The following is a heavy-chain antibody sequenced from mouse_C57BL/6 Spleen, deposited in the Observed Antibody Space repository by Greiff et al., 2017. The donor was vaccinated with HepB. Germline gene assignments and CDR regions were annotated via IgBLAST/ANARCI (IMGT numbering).Heavy chain of an antibody. CDR3: ARIYYGNWAWFAY. D-gene: IGHD2-1*01. J-gene: IGHJ3*01. Sequence: LLVASGGGLVKPGGSLKLFCSASGFTFSDYGMHLVRQAPEKGLEWVAYISSGSSTIYYADTVQGRFTISRDNAKNTLFLQMTSLRSEDPAMYYCARIYYGNWAWFAYWGQGTLVTVSA. CDR1: GFTFSDYG. CDR2: ISSGSSTI. V-gene: IGHV5-17*01.